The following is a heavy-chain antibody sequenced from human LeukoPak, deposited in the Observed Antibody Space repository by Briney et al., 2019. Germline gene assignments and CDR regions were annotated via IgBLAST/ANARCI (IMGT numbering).Heavy chain of an antibody. J-gene: IGHJ4*02. Sequence: SVTVSCTASGGTFSIYAISWVRQAPGQGLEWMGRIIPILGIANYAQKFQGRVTITADKSTSTAYMELSSLRSEDTAVYYCARAERNWNYGSSFDYWGQGTLVTVSS. CDR3: ARAERNWNYGSSFDY. CDR2: IIPILGIA. V-gene: IGHV1-69*04. D-gene: IGHD1-7*01. CDR1: GGTFSIYA.